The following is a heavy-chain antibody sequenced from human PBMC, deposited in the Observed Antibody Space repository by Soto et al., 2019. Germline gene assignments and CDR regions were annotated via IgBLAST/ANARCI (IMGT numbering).Heavy chain of an antibody. CDR1: GYTLTELS. Sequence: ASVKVSCRVSGYTLTELSMHWVRQAPGKGLEWMGGFDPEDGETIYAQKFQGRVTMTEDTSTDTAYMELSSLRSEDTAVYYCATGPLSCSSTSCNWFDPWGQGTLVTVSS. CDR2: FDPEDGET. J-gene: IGHJ5*02. CDR3: ATGPLSCSSTSCNWFDP. V-gene: IGHV1-24*01. D-gene: IGHD2-2*01.